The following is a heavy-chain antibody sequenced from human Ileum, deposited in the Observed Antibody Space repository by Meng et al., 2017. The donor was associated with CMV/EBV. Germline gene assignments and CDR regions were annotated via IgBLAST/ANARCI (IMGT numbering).Heavy chain of an antibody. CDR2: INQDGSEK. Sequence: GESLKISCVASGFSFSNYWMSRVRQAPGKGLEWVANINQDGSEKYYVDSVKGRFTISRDNPKNSLFLQMNGLRVEDTAVYFCARGLGRSYFYGMDVWGQGTTVTVSS. CDR3: ARGLGRSYFYGMDV. D-gene: IGHD3-10*01. V-gene: IGHV3-7*01. J-gene: IGHJ6*02. CDR1: GFSFSNYW.